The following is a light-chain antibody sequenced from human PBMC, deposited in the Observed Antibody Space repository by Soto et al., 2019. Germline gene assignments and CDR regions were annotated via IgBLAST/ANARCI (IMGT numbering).Light chain of an antibody. CDR1: QRVSLSY. CDR3: QQYERSSWT. CDR2: DSS. V-gene: IGKV3-20*01. J-gene: IGKJ1*01. Sequence: DIVLTQSPDTLSLSPGERVTLSCRASQRVSLSYLVWYQQKPGQAPRLLIYDSSTRASGVPDRFDGGGSGTDFTLTITSLEPEDSAVYYCQQYERSSWTFGQWIKVDIX.